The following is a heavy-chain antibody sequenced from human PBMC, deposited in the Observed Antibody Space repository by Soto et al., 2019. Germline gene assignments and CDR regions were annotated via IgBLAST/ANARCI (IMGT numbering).Heavy chain of an antibody. D-gene: IGHD2-15*01. Sequence: PGGSLRLSCAASGFTFSSYEMNWVRQAPGKGLEWVSYISSSGSTIYYADSVKGRFTISRDNAKNSLYLQMNSLRAEDTAVYYCARAPSLGYCSGGSCYPLSYYYYGMDVWGQGTTVTVSS. CDR3: ARAPSLGYCSGGSCYPLSYYYYGMDV. V-gene: IGHV3-48*03. J-gene: IGHJ6*02. CDR1: GFTFSSYE. CDR2: ISSSGSTI.